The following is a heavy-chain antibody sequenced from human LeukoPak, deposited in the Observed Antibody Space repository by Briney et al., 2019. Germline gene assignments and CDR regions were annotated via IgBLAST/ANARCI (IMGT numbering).Heavy chain of an antibody. D-gene: IGHD3-9*01. Sequence: SETLSLTCTVSGDSISSFYWTWIRQPPGKGLEWIGYIYYSGSTNYNPSLKSRVTMSVDTSKNQFSLKLSSVTAADTAVYYCARVKQERETYYDILTGLWVDPWGQGTLVTVSS. CDR1: GDSISSFY. J-gene: IGHJ5*02. CDR3: ARVKQERETYYDILTGLWVDP. V-gene: IGHV4-59*01. CDR2: IYYSGST.